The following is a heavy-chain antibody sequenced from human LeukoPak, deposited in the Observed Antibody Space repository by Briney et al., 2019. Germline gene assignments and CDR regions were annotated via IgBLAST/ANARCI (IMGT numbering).Heavy chain of an antibody. J-gene: IGHJ5*02. CDR1: GGSISSGNYY. Sequence: PSETLSLTCTVSGGSISSGNYYWSWIRQPAGKGLEWIGRIYTRGSTKYTPSLKSRVTMSVDTSKNQFSLKLSSVTAADTAVYYCARDREYYGSGSSPDPWGQGTLVTVSS. CDR3: ARDREYYGSGSSPDP. V-gene: IGHV4-61*02. D-gene: IGHD3-10*01. CDR2: IYTRGST.